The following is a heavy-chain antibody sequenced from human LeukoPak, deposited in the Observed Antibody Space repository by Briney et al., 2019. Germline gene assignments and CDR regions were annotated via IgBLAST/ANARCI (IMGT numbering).Heavy chain of an antibody. CDR1: GFTFRIYA. CDR3: AKELYGWYYDY. D-gene: IGHD6-19*01. CDR2: ISGSDGST. Sequence: PGGSLRLSCAASGFTFRIYAMSWVRQAPGKGLEWVSAISGSDGSTNHADSVKGRFSISRDNSKNTLYLQMKSLRAEDTAVYYCAKELYGWYYDYWGQGTLVTVSS. J-gene: IGHJ4*02. V-gene: IGHV3-23*01.